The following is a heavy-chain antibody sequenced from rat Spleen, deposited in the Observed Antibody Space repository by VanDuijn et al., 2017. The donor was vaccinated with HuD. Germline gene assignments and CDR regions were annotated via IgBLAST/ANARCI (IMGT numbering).Heavy chain of an antibody. J-gene: IGHJ2*01. D-gene: IGHD5-1*01. CDR1: GHSIASSYR. Sequence: EVQLQESGPGLVKPSQSLSLTCSVTGHSIASSYRWNWIRKFPGNRLEWMGYINSAGSTIYNPSLKSRISITRDTSKNQFFLQLNSVTTEDTATYYCARSPWELNYFDYWGQGVMVTVSS. CDR2: INSAGST. CDR3: ARSPWELNYFDY. V-gene: IGHV3-3*01.